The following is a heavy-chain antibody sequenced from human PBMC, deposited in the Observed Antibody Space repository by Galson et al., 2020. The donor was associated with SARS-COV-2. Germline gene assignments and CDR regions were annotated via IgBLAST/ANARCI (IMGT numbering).Heavy chain of an antibody. J-gene: IGHJ6*02. Sequence: SETLSRTCPVSGGSVSSGSYYWSWIRQPPGKGLEWIGYIYYSGSTNYKPSLKSRVTISVDTSKNQFSLKLSSVTAADTAVYYCARDYDILTGYYKHYYYGMDVWGQGTTVTVSS. CDR3: ARDYDILTGYYKHYYYGMDV. V-gene: IGHV4-61*01. D-gene: IGHD3-9*01. CDR1: GGSVSSGSYY. CDR2: IYYSGST.